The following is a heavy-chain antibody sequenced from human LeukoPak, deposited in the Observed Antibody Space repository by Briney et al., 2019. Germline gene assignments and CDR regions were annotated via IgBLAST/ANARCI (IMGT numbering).Heavy chain of an antibody. CDR3: ARSSYSSSWYEGDY. J-gene: IGHJ4*02. Sequence: GGSLRLSCAASGFTFSSYSVNWVRQAPGKGLEWVSSISSSSSYIYYADSVKGRFTISRDNAKNSLYLQMNSLRAEDTAVYYCARSSYSSSWYEGDYWGQGTLVTVSS. CDR1: GFTFSSYS. D-gene: IGHD6-13*01. V-gene: IGHV3-21*01. CDR2: ISSSSSYI.